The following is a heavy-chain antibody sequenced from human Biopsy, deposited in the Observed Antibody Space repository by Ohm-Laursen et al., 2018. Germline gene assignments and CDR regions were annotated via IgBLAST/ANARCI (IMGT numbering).Heavy chain of an antibody. Sequence: TLSLTCSVSGASITSYYWSWIRQPAGKGLEWIGHTYKGGNTNHNPSLKSRVSMSVDTSKNQLSLTLRSVTAADTAVYYCARDLRTSYYYAMDVWGQGTTVTVSS. CDR3: ARDLRTSYYYAMDV. V-gene: IGHV4-4*07. CDR1: GASITSYY. J-gene: IGHJ6*02. CDR2: TYKGGNT.